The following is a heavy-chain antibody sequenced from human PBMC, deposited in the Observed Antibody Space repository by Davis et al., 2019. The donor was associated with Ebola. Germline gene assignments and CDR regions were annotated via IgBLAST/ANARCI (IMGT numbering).Heavy chain of an antibody. J-gene: IGHJ6*02. CDR2: ISYDGSNK. CDR1: GFTFSSYW. V-gene: IGHV3-30-3*01. Sequence: PGGSLRLSCAASGFTFSSYWMSWVRQAPGKGLEWVAVISYDGSNKYYADSVKGRFTISRDNSKNTLYLQMNSLRAEDTAVYYCARGTGLYYYYGMDVWGQGTTVTVSS. CDR3: ARGTGLYYYYGMDV. D-gene: IGHD3/OR15-3a*01.